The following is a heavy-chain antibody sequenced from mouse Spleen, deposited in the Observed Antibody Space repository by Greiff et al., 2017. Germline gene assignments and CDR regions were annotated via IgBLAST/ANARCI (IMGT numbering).Heavy chain of an antibody. CDR3: ASWGTTVVPFAY. V-gene: IGHV1-7*01. CDR1: GYTFTSYW. J-gene: IGHJ3*01. CDR2: INPTSDYT. Sequence: QVHVKQSGAELAKPGASVKLSCKTSGYTFTSYWIHWVKQRPGQGLDWIGYINPTSDYTKYNQKFKDKATLTADKSSSTAYMQLNSLTYDDSAVYYCASWGTTVVPFAYWGQGTLVTVSA. D-gene: IGHD1-1*01.